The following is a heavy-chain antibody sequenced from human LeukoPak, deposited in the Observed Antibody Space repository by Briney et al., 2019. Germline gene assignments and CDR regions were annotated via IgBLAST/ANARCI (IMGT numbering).Heavy chain of an antibody. D-gene: IGHD3-22*01. CDR2: IYTSGST. CDR1: GGSLSSYY. V-gene: IGHV4-4*07. Sequence: SETLSLTCTVSGGSLSSYYWSWIRQPAGKGLEWIGRIYTSGSTNYNPSLTSRVTMSVDTSKNQFSLKLSSVTAADTAVYYCARTANYYDSSGYQYYFDYWGQGTLVTVSS. CDR3: ARTANYYDSSGYQYYFDY. J-gene: IGHJ4*02.